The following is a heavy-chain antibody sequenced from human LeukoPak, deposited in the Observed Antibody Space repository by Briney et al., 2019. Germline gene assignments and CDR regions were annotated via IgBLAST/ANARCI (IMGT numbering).Heavy chain of an antibody. V-gene: IGHV4-34*09. D-gene: IGHD3-3*01. CDR3: ATPIGYDFWSPGDDYFDY. J-gene: IGHJ4*02. Sequence: SETLSLTCAVYGGSFSGYYWSWIRQPPGKGLEWIGEINHSGSTNYNPSLKSRVTISVDTSKNQFSLKLSSVTAADTAVYYCATPIGYDFWSPGDDYFDYWGPGTLVTVSS. CDR1: GGSFSGYY. CDR2: INHSGST.